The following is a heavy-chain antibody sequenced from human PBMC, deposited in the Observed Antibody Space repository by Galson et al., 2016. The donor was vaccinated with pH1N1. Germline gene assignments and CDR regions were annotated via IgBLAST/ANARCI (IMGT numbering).Heavy chain of an antibody. CDR2: IIVVFGTV. CDR1: GGTFSHYV. Sequence: SVKVSCKASGGTFSHYVINWVRQAPGQGLEWMGGIIVVFGTVNYAEKFQGRVTIAADESTSTAYMELKNLRSEDTAVYFCAKDRVQRFLERSHYDYYRMGVWGQGTTVAVSS. D-gene: IGHD3-3*01. V-gene: IGHV1-69*13. J-gene: IGHJ6*02. CDR3: AKDRVQRFLERSHYDYYRMGV.